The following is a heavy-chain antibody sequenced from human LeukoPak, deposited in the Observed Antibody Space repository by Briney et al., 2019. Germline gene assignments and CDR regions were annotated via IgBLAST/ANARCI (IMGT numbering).Heavy chain of an antibody. CDR1: GDSISSYY. Sequence: PSETLSLTCTVSGDSISSYYWSWIRQPAGKGLEWIGYIYYSGSTYYNPSLKSRVTISVDTSKNQFSLKLSSVTAADTAVYYCARYYGGTRKYNWFDPWGQGTLVTVSS. D-gene: IGHD4-23*01. CDR2: IYYSGST. V-gene: IGHV4-59*01. J-gene: IGHJ5*02. CDR3: ARYYGGTRKYNWFDP.